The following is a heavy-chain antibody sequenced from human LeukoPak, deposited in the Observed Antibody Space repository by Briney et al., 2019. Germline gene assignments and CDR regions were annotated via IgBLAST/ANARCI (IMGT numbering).Heavy chain of an antibody. CDR3: ARDPYSSSWLTPYYYYYYYMDV. V-gene: IGHV3-30*02. Sequence: GGSLRLSCAASGFTFSSYGIHWVRQAPGKGPEWVAFVHYDGSNKYYADSVKGRFTISRDNAKNSLYLQMNSLRAEDTAVYYCARDPYSSSWLTPYYYYYYYMDVWGKGTTVTVSS. CDR2: VHYDGSNK. CDR1: GFTFSSYG. D-gene: IGHD6-13*01. J-gene: IGHJ6*03.